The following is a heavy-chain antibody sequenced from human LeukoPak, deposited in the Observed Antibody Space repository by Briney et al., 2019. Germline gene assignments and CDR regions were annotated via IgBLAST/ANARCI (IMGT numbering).Heavy chain of an antibody. D-gene: IGHD5-24*01. J-gene: IGHJ4*02. CDR3: ANQRYYFDY. V-gene: IGHV3-48*03. CDR2: ISSSGSTI. Sequence: GGSLRLSCAASGFTFSSYEMNWVRQAPGKGLEWVSYISSSGSTIYYADSVKGRFTISRDNSKNTLYLQMNSLRAEDTAVYYCANQRYYFDYWGQGTLVTVSS. CDR1: GFTFSSYE.